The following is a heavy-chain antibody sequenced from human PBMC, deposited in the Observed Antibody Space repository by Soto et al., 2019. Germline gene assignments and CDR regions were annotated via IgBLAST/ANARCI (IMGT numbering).Heavy chain of an antibody. D-gene: IGHD2-2*01. J-gene: IGHJ5*02. CDR3: ARVTNATFDP. V-gene: IGHV4-31*03. Sequence: QVQLQESGPGLVKPSQTLTLSCTVSGGYITSGDFYWTWIRQRPGQGLEWIGNIYYTGSTYYNPSLKSRVSISVDMSKNHFSLRLSCVTAADTAVHYCARVTNATFDPWGQGTLVTVSS. CDR1: GGYITSGDFY. CDR2: IYYTGST.